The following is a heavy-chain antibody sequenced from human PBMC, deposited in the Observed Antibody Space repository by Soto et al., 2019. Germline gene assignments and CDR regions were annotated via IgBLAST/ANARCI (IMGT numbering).Heavy chain of an antibody. CDR2: IYYSGST. CDR3: ARTTVNTFIDSLNWYFDL. D-gene: IGHD4-17*01. J-gene: IGHJ2*01. CDR1: GGSISSGNYY. V-gene: IGHV4-31*03. Sequence: SETLSLTCTVSGGSISSGNYYWSWVRQHPGKGLEWIGYIYYSGSTYYNPSLKSRVTISVDTPKNQYSLRLSSVTAADTAVYYCARTTVNTFIDSLNWYFDLWGRGTLVTVSS.